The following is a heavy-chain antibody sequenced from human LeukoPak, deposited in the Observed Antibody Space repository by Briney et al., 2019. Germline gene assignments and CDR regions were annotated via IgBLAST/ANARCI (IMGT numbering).Heavy chain of an antibody. Sequence: GGSLRLSCATSGFTFTNAWMSWVRQAPGKGLEWVGRIKSKTDGATTDYAAPVKGRFTISRDDSKNTLYLQMNSLKTDDTAVYYCTTDVPIYWGQGTLVTVSS. J-gene: IGHJ4*02. V-gene: IGHV3-15*01. CDR3: TTDVPIY. CDR2: IKSKTDGATT. CDR1: GFTFTNAW.